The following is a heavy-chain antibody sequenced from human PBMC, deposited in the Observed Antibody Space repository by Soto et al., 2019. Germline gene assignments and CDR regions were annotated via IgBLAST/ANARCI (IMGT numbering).Heavy chain of an antibody. CDR2: VSAYNDKS. CDR3: AREAGIAGAGTSRLDY. D-gene: IGHD6-19*01. V-gene: IGHV1-18*01. J-gene: IGHJ4*02. Sequence: QVQLVQSGTEVKKPGASVKVSCSTSGYTFSTYAINWVRQAPGQGLEWMGWVSAYNDKSHYAQKFLERVTMTTDTFTRTAYMELRSLKSDDTAVYYCAREAGIAGAGTSRLDYWGQGTLVTVSS. CDR1: GYTFSTYA.